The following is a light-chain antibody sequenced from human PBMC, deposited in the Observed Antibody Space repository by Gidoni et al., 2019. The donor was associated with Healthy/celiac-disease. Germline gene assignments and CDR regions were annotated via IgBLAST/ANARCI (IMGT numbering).Light chain of an antibody. V-gene: IGKV3-15*01. J-gene: IGKJ2*01. Sequence: EIVMTQSPDTLSVSPGDRATLSCRASQRVSSNLAWYQQKPGQAPRLLIYGASTRATGIPARFSGSGSGTEFTLTISSLQSEDFAVYYCQQYNNWPPYTFGQGTKLEIK. CDR1: QRVSSN. CDR2: GAS. CDR3: QQYNNWPPYT.